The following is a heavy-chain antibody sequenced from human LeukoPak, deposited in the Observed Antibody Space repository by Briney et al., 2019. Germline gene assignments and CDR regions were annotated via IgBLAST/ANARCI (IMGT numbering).Heavy chain of an antibody. CDR3: AREDYYDISGYYPPQYYFDY. V-gene: IGHV3-33*01. D-gene: IGHD3-22*01. Sequence: GGSLRLSCAASGFTFSSYGMHWVRQAPGKGLEWVAVIWYDGSNKYYADSVKGRFTISRDNSKNTLYLQMNSLRAEDTAVYYCAREDYYDISGYYPPQYYFDYWGQGTLVTVSS. CDR2: IWYDGSNK. J-gene: IGHJ4*02. CDR1: GFTFSSYG.